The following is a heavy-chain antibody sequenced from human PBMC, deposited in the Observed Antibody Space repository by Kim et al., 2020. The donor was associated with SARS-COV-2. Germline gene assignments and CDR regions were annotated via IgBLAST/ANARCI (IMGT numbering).Heavy chain of an antibody. Sequence: GGSLRLSCAASGFIFRSYGMHWVRQAPGKGLEWVAVIWNDGSIKYYADSVKGRFTISRDNSNNTLYLQTNSLRAEDTAVYYCAKAPADGDYYYWGQGTLGTVSS. V-gene: IGHV3-33*06. D-gene: IGHD4-17*01. J-gene: IGHJ4*02. CDR2: IWNDGSIK. CDR3: AKAPADGDYYY. CDR1: GFIFRSYG.